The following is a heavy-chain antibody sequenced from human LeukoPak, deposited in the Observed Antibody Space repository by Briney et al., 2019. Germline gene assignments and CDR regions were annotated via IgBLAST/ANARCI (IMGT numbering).Heavy chain of an antibody. CDR3: ARSAEWSLEWYFDY. CDR2: INPNIRGR. J-gene: IGHJ4*02. D-gene: IGHD3-3*01. CDR1: GSTFTGYF. Sequence: ASVKVTLKASGSTFTGYFMHWLRQPPSQGLEWMGWINPNIRGRSYAQTFQGRVTMTRDTSISTAYMALSRLRSDDTAVYCWARSAEWSLEWYFDYWGQGNLVTLSS. V-gene: IGHV1-2*02.